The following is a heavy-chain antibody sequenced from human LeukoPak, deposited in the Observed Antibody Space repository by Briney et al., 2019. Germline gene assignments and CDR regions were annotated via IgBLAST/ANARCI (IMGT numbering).Heavy chain of an antibody. D-gene: IGHD3-10*01. J-gene: IGHJ3*02. V-gene: IGHV3-48*03. CDR1: GFTFSSYE. Sequence: PGGSLRLSCAASGFTFSSYEMNWVRQAPGKGLEWVSYISRSGSTIYYADSVKGPFTISRDNAKNSLYLQMNSLRAEDTAVYYCARGYYGSGSSYPDAFDIWGQGTMVTVSS. CDR3: ARGYYGSGSSYPDAFDI. CDR2: ISRSGSTI.